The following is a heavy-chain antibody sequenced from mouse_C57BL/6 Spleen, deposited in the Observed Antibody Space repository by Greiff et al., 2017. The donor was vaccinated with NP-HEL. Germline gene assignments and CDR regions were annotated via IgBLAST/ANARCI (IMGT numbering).Heavy chain of an antibody. CDR1: GYTFTSYW. V-gene: IGHV1-69*01. D-gene: IGHD1-1*01. CDR2: IDPSDSYT. CDR3: ARGETTVVGYFDY. Sequence: QVHVKQPGAELVMPGASVKLSCKASGYTFTSYWMHWVKQRPGQGLEWIGEIDPSDSYTNYNQKFKGKSTLTVDKSSSTAYMQLSSLTSEDSAVYYCARGETTVVGYFDYWGQGTTLTVSS. J-gene: IGHJ2*01.